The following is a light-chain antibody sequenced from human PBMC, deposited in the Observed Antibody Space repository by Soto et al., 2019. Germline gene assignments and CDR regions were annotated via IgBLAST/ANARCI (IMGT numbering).Light chain of an antibody. Sequence: IVLTQSPGTLSLSPGERTTLSCRASQSISRYLAWYQQKPGQAPRLLIHDAFIRATGIPDRFSGSGSGTDFTLTIARLEPEDFAVYYCQQYGGSPRTFGQGTRLEIK. J-gene: IGKJ5*01. CDR2: DAF. CDR3: QQYGGSPRT. CDR1: QSISRY. V-gene: IGKV3-20*01.